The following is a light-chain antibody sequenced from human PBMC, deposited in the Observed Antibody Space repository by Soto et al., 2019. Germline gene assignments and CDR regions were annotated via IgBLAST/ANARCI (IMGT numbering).Light chain of an antibody. V-gene: IGKV3-20*01. CDR2: GAS. CDR3: QQYGGSPPYT. CDR1: QSVSSSY. J-gene: IGKJ2*01. Sequence: EIVLTQSPGTLSLSPGERATLSCRASQSVSSSYLAWYQQKPGQAPRLLIYGASSRATGIPARFSGSGSGTAFTLTISSLEPEDFAVYYCQQYGGSPPYTFGQGTKLEIK.